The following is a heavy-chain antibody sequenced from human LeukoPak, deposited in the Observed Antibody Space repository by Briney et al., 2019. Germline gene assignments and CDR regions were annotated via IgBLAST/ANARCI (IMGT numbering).Heavy chain of an antibody. V-gene: IGHV3-74*01. CDR1: GFTFTSYY. J-gene: IGHJ4*02. CDR3: ARPHYDFCSGYSATYFDY. Sequence: GGSLRLSCAASGFTFTSYYMHWVRQAPGKGLVWVSRMSGDGSNTIYADSVKGRFTISRDNSENTLYMQMNSLRAEDTAVYYCARPHYDFCSGYSATYFDYWGQGTLVTVSS. D-gene: IGHD3-3*01. CDR2: MSGDGSNT.